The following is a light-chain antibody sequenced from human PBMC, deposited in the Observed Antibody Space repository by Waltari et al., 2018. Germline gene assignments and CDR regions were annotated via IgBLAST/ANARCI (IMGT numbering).Light chain of an antibody. J-gene: IGLJ2*01. CDR1: RLRSYY. Sequence: SSELTQAPAVSVALGQTVRIKCQGDRLRSYYARWYQQKPGQAPVLVIYGKNNRPSGIPDRFSGSSSGNTASLTITGAQAEDEADYYCNSRDSSGNHLEVFGGGTKLTVL. CDR3: NSRDSSGNHLEV. CDR2: GKN. V-gene: IGLV3-19*01.